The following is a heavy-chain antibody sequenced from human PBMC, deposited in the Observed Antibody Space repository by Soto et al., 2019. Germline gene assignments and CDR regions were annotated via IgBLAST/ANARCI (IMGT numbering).Heavy chain of an antibody. D-gene: IGHD3-10*01. CDR1: GGTFSSYA. J-gene: IGHJ6*02. CDR3: ARSSGSGRTEALSYCGMYV. V-gene: IGHV1-69*01. CDR2: IIPIFGTA. Sequence: QVQLVQSGAEAKKPGSSVKVSCKASGGTFSSYAISWVRQAPGQGLEWMGGIIPIFGTANYAQQFQGRVTITADESTSTAYMELSSLRSEDTAVYYFARSSGSGRTEALSYCGMYVWGQGTTVTVSS.